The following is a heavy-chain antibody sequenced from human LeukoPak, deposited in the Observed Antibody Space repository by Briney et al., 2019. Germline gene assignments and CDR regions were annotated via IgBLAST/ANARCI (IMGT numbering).Heavy chain of an antibody. CDR2: RGRYGGDT. CDR1: TSR. Sequence: TSRVSFLRQAPGQGPERLGWRGRYGGDTYYGQKFEGRMTVPTDTSTSTVYIELTNLRSHDTAVYYCAIDLWNFYDDSGYNRDFDSWGQGTLVTVSS. J-gene: IGHJ5*01. D-gene: IGHD3-22*01. CDR3: AIDLWNFYDDSGYNRDFDS. V-gene: IGHV1-18*01.